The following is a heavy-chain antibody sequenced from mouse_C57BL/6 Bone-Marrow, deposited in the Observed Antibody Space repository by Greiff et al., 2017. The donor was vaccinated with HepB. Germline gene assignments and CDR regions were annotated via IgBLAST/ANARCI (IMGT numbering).Heavy chain of an antibody. D-gene: IGHD4-1*01. CDR3: GGDGGTTRFAY. CDR1: GFPITSGYY. V-gene: IGHV12-3*01. J-gene: IGHJ3*01. Sequence: LQESGPGLVKPSQSLFLTCSITGFPITSGYYWIWIRQSPGKPLEWMGYITHSGETFYNPSLQSPISITRETSKNQFFLQLNSVTTEDTAMYYCGGDGGTTRFAYWGQGTLVTVSA. CDR2: ITHSGET.